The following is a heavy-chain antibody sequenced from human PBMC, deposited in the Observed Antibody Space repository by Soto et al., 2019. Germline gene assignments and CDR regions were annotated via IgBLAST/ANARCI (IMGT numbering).Heavy chain of an antibody. CDR3: ASLYYYDSSSYYFAY. J-gene: IGHJ4*02. CDR2: IYYSGST. Sequence: SVTCSVADGSISSYYWSWIRKTPGKGLEWIGYIYYSGSTNYNPSLKSRVTISVDTSKNQFSLKLSSVTAADTAVYYCASLYYYDSSSYYFAYWGQGTLVTVSS. D-gene: IGHD3-22*01. V-gene: IGHV4-59*01. CDR1: DGSISSYY.